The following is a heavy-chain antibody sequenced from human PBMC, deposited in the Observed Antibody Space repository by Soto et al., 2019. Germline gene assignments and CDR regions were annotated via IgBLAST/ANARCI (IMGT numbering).Heavy chain of an antibody. V-gene: IGHV3-53*01. CDR3: ARDLNYGSGSYEGMDV. D-gene: IGHD3-10*01. CDR2: IYSGGTT. Sequence: GGSLRLSCSAAGFTVSSNCMNLVRQAPGKGLEWVSVIYSGGTTYYADSVKGRFTISRDNSKNTVYLQMNRLRAEDTAVYYCARDLNYGSGSYEGMDVWGQGTTVTVSS. CDR1: GFTVSSNC. J-gene: IGHJ6*02.